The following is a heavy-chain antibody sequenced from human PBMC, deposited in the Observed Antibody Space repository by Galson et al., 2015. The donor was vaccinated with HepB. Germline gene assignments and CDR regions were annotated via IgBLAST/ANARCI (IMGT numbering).Heavy chain of an antibody. J-gene: IGHJ2*01. CDR2: ISSSTDSR. CDR1: GITFSSSA. CDR3: ARDYPGHWYFDL. V-gene: IGHV3-23*01. Sequence: SLRLSCAASGITFSSSAMSWLRQAPGKGLEWVSAISSSTDSRYYADSVKGRFTISRDNSKNTLYLRMDSLRAEDTAIYFCARDYPGHWYFDLWGRGTLVTVSS.